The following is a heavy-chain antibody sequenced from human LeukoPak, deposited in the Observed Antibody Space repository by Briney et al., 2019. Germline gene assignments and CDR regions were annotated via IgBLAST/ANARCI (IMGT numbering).Heavy chain of an antibody. Sequence: ASVKVSCKASGYTFTGYYMHWVRQAPGQGLEWMGWINPNSGGANYAQKFQGRVTMTRDTSISTAYMELSRLRSDDTAVYYCAREGQGYCSSTSCYKFDYWGQGTLVTVSS. CDR2: INPNSGGA. J-gene: IGHJ4*02. CDR3: AREGQGYCSSTSCYKFDY. D-gene: IGHD2-2*02. V-gene: IGHV1-2*02. CDR1: GYTFTGYY.